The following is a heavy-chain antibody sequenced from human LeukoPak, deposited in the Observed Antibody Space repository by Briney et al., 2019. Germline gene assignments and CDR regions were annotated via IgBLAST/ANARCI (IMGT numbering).Heavy chain of an antibody. D-gene: IGHD1-7*01. CDR3: ARGEDNWNYEGFDY. J-gene: IGHJ4*02. CDR2: IYYSGSI. Sequence: SETLSLTCTVSGGSISSSRYYWGWIRQPPGKGLEWIGSIYYSGSIYYNPSLKSRVTISVDTSKNQFSLKLSSVTAADTAVYYCARGEDNWNYEGFDYWGQGTLVTVSS. CDR1: GGSISSSRYY. V-gene: IGHV4-39*07.